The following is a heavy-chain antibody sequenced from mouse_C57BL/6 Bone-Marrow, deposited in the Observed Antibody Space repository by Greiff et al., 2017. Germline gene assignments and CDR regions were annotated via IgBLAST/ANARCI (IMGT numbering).Heavy chain of an antibody. CDR2: LYPGSGST. V-gene: IGHV1-55*01. Sequence: VQLQQSGAELVKPGASVKMSCKASGYTFTSYWITWVKQRPGQGLEWIGDLYPGSGSTNYNEKFKSKATLTVDTSSSTAYMQRSSLTSEDSAVYYCARPYYSNYWYFDVWGTGTTVTVSS. CDR1: GYTFTSYW. J-gene: IGHJ1*03. D-gene: IGHD2-5*01. CDR3: ARPYYSNYWYFDV.